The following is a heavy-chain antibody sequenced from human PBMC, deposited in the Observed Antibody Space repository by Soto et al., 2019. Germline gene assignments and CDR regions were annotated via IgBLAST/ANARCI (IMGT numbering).Heavy chain of an antibody. CDR3: ARDYGFGESLYHFDY. CDR2: IIPILGIA. V-gene: IGHV1-69*08. CDR1: GGTFSSYT. Sequence: QVQLVQSGAEVKKPGSSVKVSCKASGGTFSSYTISWVRQAPGQGLEWMGRIIPILGIANYAQKFQGRVTITADKSTSTAYMELSSLRSEDTAVYYCARDYGFGESLYHFDYWGQGTLVTVSS. J-gene: IGHJ4*02. D-gene: IGHD3-10*01.